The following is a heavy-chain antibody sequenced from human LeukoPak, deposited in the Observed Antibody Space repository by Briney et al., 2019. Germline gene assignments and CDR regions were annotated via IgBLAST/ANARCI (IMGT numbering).Heavy chain of an antibody. CDR1: GFSLSTSGVG. CDR2: VYWNDDK. CDR3: AHLDYYDSSGYYSNLHNWFDP. V-gene: IGHV2-5*01. J-gene: IGHJ5*02. D-gene: IGHD3-22*01. Sequence: SGPTLVNPTQTLTLTCTFSGFSLSTSGVGVGWIRQPPGKALEWLALVYWNDDKRYSPSLKSRLTITKDTSKNQVVLTMTNMDPVDTATYYCAHLDYYDSSGYYSNLHNWFDPWGQGTLVTVSS.